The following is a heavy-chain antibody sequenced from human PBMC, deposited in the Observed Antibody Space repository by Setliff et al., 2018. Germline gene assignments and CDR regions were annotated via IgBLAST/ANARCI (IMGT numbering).Heavy chain of an antibody. CDR2: IHHSGST. Sequence: PSETLSLTCTVSDGSISTYYWSWIRQPPGKRLEWIGFIHHSGSTHYNPSLKSRVTISVDTSKNQFSLKLSSVTAADTAVYYCARGTDYHGSGSYWAKDVWGKGTTVTVSS. J-gene: IGHJ6*04. CDR3: ARGTDYHGSGSYWAKDV. V-gene: IGHV4-59*08. D-gene: IGHD3-10*01. CDR1: DGSISTYY.